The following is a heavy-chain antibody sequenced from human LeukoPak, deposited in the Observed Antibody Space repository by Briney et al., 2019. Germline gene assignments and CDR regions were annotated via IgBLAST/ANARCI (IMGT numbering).Heavy chain of an antibody. J-gene: IGHJ4*02. CDR3: AEVLTPQDFWSGYAFDY. V-gene: IGHV3-30*18. D-gene: IGHD3-3*01. CDR2: ISYDGSNK. CDR1: GFTFSSYG. Sequence: GGSLRLSCAASGFTFSSYGMHWVRQAPGKGLEWVAVISYDGSNKYYADSVKGRFTISRDNSKNTLYLQMNSLRAEDTAVYYCAEVLTPQDFWSGYAFDYWGQGTLVTVSS.